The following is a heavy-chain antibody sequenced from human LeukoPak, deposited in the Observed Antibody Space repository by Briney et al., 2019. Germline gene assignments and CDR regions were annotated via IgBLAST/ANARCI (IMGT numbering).Heavy chain of an antibody. V-gene: IGHV3-15*01. D-gene: IGHD4-23*01. CDR3: TTEHGTSYYYYYGMDV. CDR2: IKSKTDGGTT. CDR1: GFTFSNAW. J-gene: IGHJ6*02. Sequence: GGSLRLSCAASGFTFSNAWMSWVRQAPGKGLEWVGRIKSKTDGGTTDYAAPVKGRFTISRDDSKNTLYLQMNSLKTEDTAVYYCTTEHGTSYYYYYGMDVWGQGTTVTVSS.